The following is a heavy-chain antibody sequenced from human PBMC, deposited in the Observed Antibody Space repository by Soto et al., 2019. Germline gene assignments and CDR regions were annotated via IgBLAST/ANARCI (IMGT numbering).Heavy chain of an antibody. Sequence: EVQLVESGGGLVQPGGSLRLSCAASGFTFSSYEMNWVRQAPGKGLEWVSYISSSGSTIYYADSVKGRFTISRDNAKNSLYLQMNSLRAEDTSVYYCARDKVVDYDFWSGYYLPGGMDVWGQGTTVTVSS. CDR2: ISSSGSTI. V-gene: IGHV3-48*03. CDR1: GFTFSSYE. D-gene: IGHD3-3*01. J-gene: IGHJ6*02. CDR3: ARDKVVDYDFWSGYYLPGGMDV.